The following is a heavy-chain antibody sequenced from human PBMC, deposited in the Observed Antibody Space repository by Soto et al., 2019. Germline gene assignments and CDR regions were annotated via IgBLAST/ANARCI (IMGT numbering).Heavy chain of an antibody. CDR3: AREEAARIERWFEP. V-gene: IGHV4-31*11. Sequence: SESLAHSYAVSGGSMKTINKYWSWIRQPPGKGLEWIGFISYSGSTYYNPSLMSRLTISLDTSTNRFSLKLTSVTAADTAVYYCAREEAARIERWFEPWGQGTLVTVPS. J-gene: IGHJ5*02. CDR1: GGSMKTINKY. D-gene: IGHD6-6*01. CDR2: ISYSGST.